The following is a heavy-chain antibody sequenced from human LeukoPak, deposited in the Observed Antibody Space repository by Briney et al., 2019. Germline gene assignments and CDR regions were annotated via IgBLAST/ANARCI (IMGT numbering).Heavy chain of an antibody. CDR1: GFTFSDYY. V-gene: IGHV3-11*01. Sequence: PGGSLRLSCAASGFTFSDYYMAWIRQAPGKGLEWVSYISTSGSNIYYADSVKGRFTISRDNSKNTLFLQLKSLRADDTGVYFCAKDLEAVAGTIVNDYWGQGTPVTVSS. CDR3: AKDLEAVAGTIVNDY. D-gene: IGHD6-19*01. CDR2: ISTSGSNI. J-gene: IGHJ4*02.